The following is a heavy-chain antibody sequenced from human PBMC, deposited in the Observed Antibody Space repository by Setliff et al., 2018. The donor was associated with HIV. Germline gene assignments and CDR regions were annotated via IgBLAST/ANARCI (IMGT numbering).Heavy chain of an antibody. V-gene: IGHV3-7*05. CDR2: IKQDGSEK. Sequence: GESLKISCAASGFTFSTYWMSWVRQAPGKGLEWVANIKQDGSEKNYMDSVKGRFTISRDNAKNSLYLQMNSLRVEDTAVYYCARGWVTYGGNPLVPDYWGQGTLVTVSS. CDR1: GFTFSTYW. D-gene: IGHD4-17*01. J-gene: IGHJ4*02. CDR3: ARGWVTYGGNPLVPDY.